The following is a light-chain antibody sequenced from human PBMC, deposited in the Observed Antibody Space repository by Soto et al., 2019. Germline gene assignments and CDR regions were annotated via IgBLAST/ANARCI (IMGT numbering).Light chain of an antibody. J-gene: IGKJ5*01. CDR2: DAS. CDR3: QQRNNWPPIT. V-gene: IGKV3-11*01. CDR1: QSVSSY. Sequence: EIVLTQSPATPSLSPGERAPLPRRASQSVSSYLAWYQQKPGQAPRLLIYDASNRATGVPARFSGSGSGTDFTLTISSLEPEDFALYYCQQRNNWPPITFGQGTRLEIK.